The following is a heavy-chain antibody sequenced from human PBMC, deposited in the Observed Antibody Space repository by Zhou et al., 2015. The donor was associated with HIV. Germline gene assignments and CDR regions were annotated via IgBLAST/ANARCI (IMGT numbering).Heavy chain of an antibody. CDR1: GFTFDDYA. CDR3: AKDMTISSSWYIGRLYYYGMDV. CDR2: ISWNSGSI. Sequence: EVQLVESGGGLVQPGRSLRLSCAASGFTFDDYAMHWVRQAPGKGLEWVSGISWNSGSIGYADSVKGRFTISRDNAKNSLYLQMNSLRAEDTALYYCAKDMTISSSWYIGRLYYYGMDVWGQGTTVTVSS. J-gene: IGHJ6*02. V-gene: IGHV3-9*01. D-gene: IGHD6-13*01.